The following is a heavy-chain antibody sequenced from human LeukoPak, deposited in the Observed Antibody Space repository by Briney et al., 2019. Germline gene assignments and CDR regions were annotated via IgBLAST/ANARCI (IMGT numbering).Heavy chain of an antibody. V-gene: IGHV4-34*01. Sequence: SETLSLTCAVYGGSFSGYYWSWIRQPPGKGLEWIGEINHSGSTNYNPSLKSRVTISVDTSKNQFSLKLSSVTAADTAVYYCARIAWDSSGYYYLDYGGQGTLVTVSS. CDR1: GGSFSGYY. CDR3: ARIAWDSSGYYYLDY. CDR2: INHSGST. J-gene: IGHJ4*02. D-gene: IGHD3-22*01.